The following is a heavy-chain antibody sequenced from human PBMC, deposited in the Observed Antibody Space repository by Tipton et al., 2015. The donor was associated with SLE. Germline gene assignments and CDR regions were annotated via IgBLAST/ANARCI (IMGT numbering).Heavy chain of an antibody. CDR2: ISYDGSNK. J-gene: IGHJ3*02. V-gene: IGHV3-30*04. Sequence: SLRLSCAASGFTFSSYAMHWVRQAPGKGLEWVAVISYDGSNKYYADSVKGRFTISRDNSKNTLYLQMNSLRAEDTAVYYCAREHLGGYDQGAFDIWGQGTMVTVSS. CDR3: AREHLGGYDQGAFDI. D-gene: IGHD5-12*01. CDR1: GFTFSSYA.